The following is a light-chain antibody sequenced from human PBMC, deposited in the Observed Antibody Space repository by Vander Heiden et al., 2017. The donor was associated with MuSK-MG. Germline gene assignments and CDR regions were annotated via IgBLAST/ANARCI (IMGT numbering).Light chain of an antibody. J-gene: IGLJ2*01. Sequence: QSATPQPSSVSASPGPSITISGTGTISDVGGYNYVYWYQQQPGQAPKLRIYDVSKRPSGVSYRFSGSKSGNTAYPNNSGVQAEEEADQYCSSDTCNNTDVVFGGGTKLTVL. V-gene: IGLV2-14*01. CDR3: SSDTCNNTDVV. CDR2: DVS. CDR1: ISDVGGYNY.